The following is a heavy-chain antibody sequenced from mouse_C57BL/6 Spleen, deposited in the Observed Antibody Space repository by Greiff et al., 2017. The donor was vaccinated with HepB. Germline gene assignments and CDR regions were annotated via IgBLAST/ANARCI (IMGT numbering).Heavy chain of an antibody. CDR3: ARFDSYGGYFDV. CDR1: GYTFTSYW. Sequence: VQLQQPGAELVKPGASVKLSCKASGYTFTSYWMHWVKQRPGRGLEWLGRIDPNSGGTKYNEKFKSKATLTVDKPSSTSYMRLSSLTSDDAAVYYCARFDSYGGYFDVWGTGTTVTVSS. D-gene: IGHD1-1*01. CDR2: IDPNSGGT. V-gene: IGHV1-72*01. J-gene: IGHJ1*03.